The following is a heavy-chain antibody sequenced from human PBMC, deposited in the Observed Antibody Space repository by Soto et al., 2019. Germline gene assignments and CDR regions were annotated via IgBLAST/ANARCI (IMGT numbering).Heavy chain of an antibody. J-gene: IGHJ4*02. CDR1: GFIFSTYW. CDR2: IKPDGSAK. D-gene: IGHD4-17*01. Sequence: GGSLRLSCAASGFIFSTYWMTWVRQAPGKGLEWVANIKPDGSAKNYVDSVKGRFTISRDNAKNSLYLQMDSLRAEDTAVYYCARGAHYRGDFDYWGQGTLVTVSS. CDR3: ARGAHYRGDFDY. V-gene: IGHV3-7*03.